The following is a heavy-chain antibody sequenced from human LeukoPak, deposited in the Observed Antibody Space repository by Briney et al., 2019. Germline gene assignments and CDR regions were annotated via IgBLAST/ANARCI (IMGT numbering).Heavy chain of an antibody. V-gene: IGHV1-2*02. CDR1: GYTFTSYY. D-gene: IGHD6-19*01. J-gene: IGHJ4*01. Sequence: GASVKVSCKASGYTFTSYYMHWVRQAPGQGLEWSGWINTISGGTNYAQKFQGRFTMTRDTSISTAYMELSRLTSDDTAVYYCARGREVAGTVGYWGHGTLVTVSS. CDR2: INTISGGT. CDR3: ARGREVAGTVGY.